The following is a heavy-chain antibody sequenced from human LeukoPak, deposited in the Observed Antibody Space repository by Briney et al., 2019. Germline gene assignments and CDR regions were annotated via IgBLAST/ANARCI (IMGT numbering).Heavy chain of an antibody. CDR2: IYYSGST. D-gene: IGHD5-18*01. J-gene: IGHJ3*02. CDR1: GGSISSYY. Sequence: SETLSLTCTVSGGSISSYYWSWIRQPPGKGLEWIGYIYYSGSTYYNPSLKSRVTISVDTSKNQFSLKLSSVTAADTAVYYCARVVGSYDDAFDIWGQGTMVTVSS. CDR3: ARVVGSYDDAFDI. V-gene: IGHV4-59*08.